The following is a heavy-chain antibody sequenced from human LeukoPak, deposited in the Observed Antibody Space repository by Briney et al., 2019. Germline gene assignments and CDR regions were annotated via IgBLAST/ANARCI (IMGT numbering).Heavy chain of an antibody. V-gene: IGHV4-34*01. Sequence: PSETLSLTCAVYGGSFSGYYWSWIRQPPGKGLEGIGEINHSGSTNYNPSLQRRVTISVDTSKNQFSLKLISVTAADTAVYYCATQDRYGSINWFDPWGQGTLVTVSS. CDR2: INHSGST. D-gene: IGHD6-13*01. J-gene: IGHJ5*02. CDR1: GGSFSGYY. CDR3: ATQDRYGSINWFDP.